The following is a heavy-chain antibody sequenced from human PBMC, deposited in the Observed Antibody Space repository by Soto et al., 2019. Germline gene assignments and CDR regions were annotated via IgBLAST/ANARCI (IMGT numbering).Heavy chain of an antibody. CDR1: GGSISTSS. D-gene: IGHD2-8*01. Sequence: TSETLSLTCTVSGGSISTSSWNWIRQAPGKGLEWIGCVYYTGNTNYNPSLKSRVTISVDTSKNQFSLNLTSVTAADTAVYYCARGTIGNLYPVLDYWGQGTLVTVSS. J-gene: IGHJ4*02. CDR2: VYYTGNT. CDR3: ARGTIGNLYPVLDY. V-gene: IGHV4-59*01.